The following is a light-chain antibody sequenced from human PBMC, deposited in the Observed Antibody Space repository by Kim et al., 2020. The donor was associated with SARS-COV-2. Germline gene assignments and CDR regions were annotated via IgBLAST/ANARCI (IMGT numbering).Light chain of an antibody. Sequence: IQMTQSPSTLAASVGDRVTISCRASQNIGTYLAWYQHKPGKAPTLLVYRASSLQGGVPSRFSGSGSETEFILTINSLQPDDFATYYCQHYNSYPYTFGQGTNLEIK. CDR3: QHYNSYPYT. CDR2: RAS. CDR1: QNIGTY. J-gene: IGKJ2*01. V-gene: IGKV1-5*03.